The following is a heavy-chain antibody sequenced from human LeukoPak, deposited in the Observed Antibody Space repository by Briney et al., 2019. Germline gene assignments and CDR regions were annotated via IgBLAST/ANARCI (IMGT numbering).Heavy chain of an antibody. CDR2: IYHSGST. CDR3: ARDGPFGGSGSYSSY. J-gene: IGHJ4*02. V-gene: IGHV4-4*02. CDR1: GGSISSSNW. D-gene: IGHD3-10*01. Sequence: PSETLSLTCAVSGGSISSSNWWSWVRQPPGKGLEWIGEIYHSGSTNYNPSLKSRVTISVDKSKNQFSLKLSSVTAADTAVYYCARDGPFGGSGSYSSYWGQGTLVTVSS.